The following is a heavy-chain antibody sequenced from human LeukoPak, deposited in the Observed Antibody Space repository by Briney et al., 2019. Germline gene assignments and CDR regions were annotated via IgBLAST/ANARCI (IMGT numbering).Heavy chain of an antibody. Sequence: PSQTLSLTCTVSGGSISSGDYYWSWIRQPPGKGLEWSGSIYHSGSTYYNPSLKSRVTISVDTSKNQFSLKLSSVTAADTAVYYCARVVLRYFDWLLWSVCWFDPWGQGTLVTVSS. CDR1: GGSISSGDYY. J-gene: IGHJ5*02. D-gene: IGHD3-9*01. V-gene: IGHV4-39*07. CDR2: IYHSGST. CDR3: ARVVLRYFDWLLWSVCWFDP.